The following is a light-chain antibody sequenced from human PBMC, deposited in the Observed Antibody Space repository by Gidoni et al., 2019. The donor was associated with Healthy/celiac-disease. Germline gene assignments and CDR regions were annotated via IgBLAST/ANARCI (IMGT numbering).Light chain of an antibody. V-gene: IGKV3-20*01. CDR1: QSVSSSY. CDR2: GAS. CDR3: QQYGSSHT. Sequence: EIVLTQSPGTLSLSPGERATLSCRASQSVSSSYLAWYQQKPGQAPRLLFYGASSRATGIPDRFSGSGSGTDFTLTISRLEPEDFAVYYCQQYGSSHTFGGGTKVEIK. J-gene: IGKJ4*01.